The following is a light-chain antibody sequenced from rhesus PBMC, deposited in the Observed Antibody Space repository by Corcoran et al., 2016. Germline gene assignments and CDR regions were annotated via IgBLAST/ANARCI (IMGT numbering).Light chain of an antibody. V-gene: IGKV1S15*01. Sequence: DIKMTQSPSSLSASVGDSVTITCRANQDISNNLAWYQQKPGKVPNLLFYYASTLQTGVPSRFSGSGSGTDCTLTISSLQPEDFATYYCQQGYGAPFTFGPGTKLDIK. CDR3: QQGYGAPFT. J-gene: IGKJ3*01. CDR2: YAS. CDR1: QDISNN.